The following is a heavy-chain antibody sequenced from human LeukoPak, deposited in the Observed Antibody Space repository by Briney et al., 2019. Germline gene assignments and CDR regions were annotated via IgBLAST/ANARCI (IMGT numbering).Heavy chain of an antibody. CDR1: GGSISSSSYY. CDR3: ARDLHGSGSPDY. J-gene: IGHJ4*02. V-gene: IGHV4-39*07. CDR2: IYYSGST. Sequence: SETLSLTCIVSGGSISSSSYYWGWIRQPPGKGLEWIGSIYYSGSTYYNPSLKSRVTISVDTSKNQFSLKLSSVTAADTAVYYCARDLHGSGSPDYWGQGTLVTVSS. D-gene: IGHD3-10*01.